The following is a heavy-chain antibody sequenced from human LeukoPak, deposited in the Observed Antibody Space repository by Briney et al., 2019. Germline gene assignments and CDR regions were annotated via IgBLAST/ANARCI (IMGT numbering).Heavy chain of an antibody. CDR3: ARGRCSGGSCYFFDY. CDR1: GGSFSGYY. V-gene: IGHV4-34*01. D-gene: IGHD2-15*01. Sequence: SETLSLTCAVYGGSFSGYYWSWIRQPPGKGLEWIGEINHSGSTNYNPSLKSRVTISVDTSKNQLSLKLSSVTAADTAVYYCARGRCSGGSCYFFDYWGQGTLVTVSS. J-gene: IGHJ4*02. CDR2: INHSGST.